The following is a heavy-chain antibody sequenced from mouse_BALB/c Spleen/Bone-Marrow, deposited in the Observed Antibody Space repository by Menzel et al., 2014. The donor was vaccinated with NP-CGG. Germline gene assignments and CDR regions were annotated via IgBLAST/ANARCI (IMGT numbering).Heavy chain of an antibody. J-gene: IGHJ3*01. Sequence: QVQLKDSGAELAKPGASVKMSCKASGYTFTNYWMHWVKQRPGQGLEWIGYINPSTGYTDYNQKFKDKATLTADKSSSTAYMQLSSLTSEDSAVYYCARVYYGYFFAYWGQGTLVTVSA. CDR2: INPSTGYT. CDR3: ARVYYGYFFAY. D-gene: IGHD1-2*01. V-gene: IGHV1-7*01. CDR1: GYTFTNYW.